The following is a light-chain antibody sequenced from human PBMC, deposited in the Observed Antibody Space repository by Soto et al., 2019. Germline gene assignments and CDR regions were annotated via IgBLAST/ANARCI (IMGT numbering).Light chain of an antibody. CDR3: HHYRPSART. Sequence: IVLTQSPGTLSLSPGERATLSCRASQSVRSYFLAWYQQKPGQAPRLLFYATSIRATGIPDRFSVSGSETDFTLTITRLEPEDFPVYYCHHYRPSARTFGQGTKLEIK. CDR2: ATS. V-gene: IGKV3-20*01. J-gene: IGKJ2*01. CDR1: QSVRSYF.